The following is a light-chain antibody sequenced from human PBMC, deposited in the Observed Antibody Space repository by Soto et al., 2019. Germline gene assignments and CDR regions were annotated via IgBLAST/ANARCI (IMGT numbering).Light chain of an antibody. CDR1: QSISSW. J-gene: IGKJ2*02. CDR2: KAS. V-gene: IGKV1-5*03. Sequence: DIQMTQSPSTLSASVGDRVTITCRASQSISSWLAWYQQKPGKAPKLLIYKASSLESGGPSRFSGSGSGTEFTLTISSLQPDDFASYYCQQYTSYSRSTFDQGTKLEIK. CDR3: QQYTSYSRST.